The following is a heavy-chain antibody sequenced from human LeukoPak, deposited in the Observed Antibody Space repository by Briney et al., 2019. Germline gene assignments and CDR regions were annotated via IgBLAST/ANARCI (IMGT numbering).Heavy chain of an antibody. J-gene: IGHJ3*02. CDR3: ARDLVCSGGSCYRMRMEADAFDI. V-gene: IGHV4-39*07. D-gene: IGHD2-15*01. CDR1: GGSISSSSYY. Sequence: SETLSLTCTVSGGSISSSSYYWGWIRQPPGKGLEWIGSIYYSGSTYYNPSLKSRVTISVDTSKNQFSLKLSSVTAADTAVYYCARDLVCSGGSCYRMRMEADAFDIWGQGTMVTVSS. CDR2: IYYSGST.